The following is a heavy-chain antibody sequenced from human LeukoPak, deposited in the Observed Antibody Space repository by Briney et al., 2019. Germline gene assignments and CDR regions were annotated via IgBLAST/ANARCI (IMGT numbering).Heavy chain of an antibody. J-gene: IGHJ4*02. CDR3: TTVDYVWSGDY. V-gene: IGHV3-15*01. CDR1: GFTFSTYS. D-gene: IGHD3-16*01. CDR2: IKSKTDGGTT. Sequence: PGGSLRLSCAASGFTFSTYSMSWVRQAPGKGLEWVGRIKSKTDGGTTDYAAPVKGRFTISRDDSKNTLYLQMNSLKTEDTAVYYCTTVDYVWSGDYWGQGTLVTVSS.